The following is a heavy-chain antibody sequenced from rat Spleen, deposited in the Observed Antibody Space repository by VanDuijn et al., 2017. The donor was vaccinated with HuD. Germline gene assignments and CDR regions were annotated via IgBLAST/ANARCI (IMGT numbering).Heavy chain of an antibody. Sequence: EVQLVESGGGLVQPGRSLKLSCAASGFTFSDYNMAWVRQAPKKGLEWVATIIYDGSRTYYRDSVKGRFTIYRDNAKSTLYLQMERLRSEDPATYYCARQRNSGGIMDAWGQGASVTVSS. V-gene: IGHV5S10*01. D-gene: IGHD1-11*01. CDR1: GFTFSDYN. J-gene: IGHJ4*01. CDR2: IIYDGSRT. CDR3: ARQRNSGGIMDA.